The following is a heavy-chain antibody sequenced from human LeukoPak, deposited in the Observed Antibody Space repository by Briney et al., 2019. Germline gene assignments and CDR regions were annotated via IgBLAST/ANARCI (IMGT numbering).Heavy chain of an antibody. J-gene: IGHJ4*02. CDR3: ATRPDDLVPFDY. CDR2: ISGSGGST. Sequence: GGSLRLSCAASGFTFSSYAMSWVRQAPGKGLEWVSAISGSGGSTYYADSVKGRFTISRDNSKKTLYLQMNSLRAEDTAVYYCATRPDDLVPFDYWGQGTLVTVSS. D-gene: IGHD3-10*01. V-gene: IGHV3-23*01. CDR1: GFTFSSYA.